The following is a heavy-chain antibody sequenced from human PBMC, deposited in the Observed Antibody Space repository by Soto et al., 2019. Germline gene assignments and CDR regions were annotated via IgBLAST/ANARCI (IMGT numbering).Heavy chain of an antibody. Sequence: VGSLRLSCSTSGFTFSVYKMHWVRQAPGKGLEYVSGISNQGDTTYYADSVKGRFTISRDNSKNKLYFQMSSLRPEDTAVYYCAAAKLLPFEYWGQGTQVTVSS. V-gene: IGHV3-64D*06. J-gene: IGHJ4*02. D-gene: IGHD2-15*01. CDR1: GFTFSVYK. CDR3: AAAKLLPFEY. CDR2: ISNQGDTT.